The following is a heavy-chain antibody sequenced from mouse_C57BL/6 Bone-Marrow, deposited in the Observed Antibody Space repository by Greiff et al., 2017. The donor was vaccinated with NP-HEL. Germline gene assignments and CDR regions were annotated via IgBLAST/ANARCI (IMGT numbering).Heavy chain of an antibody. V-gene: IGHV5-6*01. CDR2: ISSGGSYT. J-gene: IGHJ2*01. CDR1: GFTFSSYG. D-gene: IGHD1-1*01. CDR3: ARHGPDYYGSSPYYFDY. Sequence: EVHLVESGGDLVKPGGSLKLSCAASGFTFSSYGMSWVRQTPDKRLEWVATISSGGSYTYYPDSVKGRFTISRDNAKNTLYLQMSSLKSEDTAMYYCARHGPDYYGSSPYYFDYWGQGTTLTVSS.